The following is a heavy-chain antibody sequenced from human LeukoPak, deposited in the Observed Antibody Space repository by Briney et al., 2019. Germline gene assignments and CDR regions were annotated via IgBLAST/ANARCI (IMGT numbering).Heavy chain of an antibody. CDR2: ISAYNGNT. J-gene: IGHJ6*02. D-gene: IGHD3-3*01. CDR1: GYTFTSYG. V-gene: IGHV1-18*01. Sequence: ASVKVSCKASGYTFTSYGISWVRQAPGQGLEWMGWISAYNGNTNYAQKLQGRVTMTTDTSTSTAYMELRSLRSDDTAVYYCARLYDFWSGYYWDYYYGMDVWGQGTTVTVSS. CDR3: ARLYDFWSGYYWDYYYGMDV.